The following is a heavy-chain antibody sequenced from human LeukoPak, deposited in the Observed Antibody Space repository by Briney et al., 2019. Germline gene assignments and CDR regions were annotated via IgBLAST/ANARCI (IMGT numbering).Heavy chain of an antibody. D-gene: IGHD6-13*01. CDR3: AKLKHGSSWYGTDGTFDY. J-gene: IGHJ4*02. CDR1: GFTFSSYG. CDR2: IRYDGSNK. Sequence: AGGSLRLSCAASGFTFSSYGMRWVRQAPGKGLEWVAFIRYDGSNKYYADSVKGRFTISRDNSKNTLYLQMNSLRAEDTAVYYCAKLKHGSSWYGTDGTFDYWGQGTLVTVSS. V-gene: IGHV3-30*02.